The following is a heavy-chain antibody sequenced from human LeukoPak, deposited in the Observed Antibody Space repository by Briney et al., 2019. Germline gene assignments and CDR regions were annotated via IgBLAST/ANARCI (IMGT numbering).Heavy chain of an antibody. V-gene: IGHV3-66*01. Sequence: GGSLRLSCAAAGFTVSSNYMSWVRQAPGKGLEWVSVIYSAGSTYYADSVKGRFTISRDNSKNTLYLQMNSPRAEDTAVYYCAISSNWPGFFDYWGQGTLVTVSS. CDR3: AISSNWPGFFDY. J-gene: IGHJ4*02. CDR2: IYSAGST. CDR1: GFTVSSNY. D-gene: IGHD6-13*01.